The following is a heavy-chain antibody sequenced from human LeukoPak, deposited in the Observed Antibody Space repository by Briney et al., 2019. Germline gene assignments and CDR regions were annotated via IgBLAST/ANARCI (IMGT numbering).Heavy chain of an antibody. V-gene: IGHV3-21*06. Sequence: KPGGSLRRSCEASGFTFNTYSKNWARQAPGKGLEWVSSIDSSGGYMFYADSVKGRFIISRDNAKDSLYLQMNSLRVEDTAVYYCLRGDRRDYWGQGTLVTVSS. CDR3: LRGDRRDY. CDR1: GFTFNTYS. CDR2: IDSSGGYM. J-gene: IGHJ4*02.